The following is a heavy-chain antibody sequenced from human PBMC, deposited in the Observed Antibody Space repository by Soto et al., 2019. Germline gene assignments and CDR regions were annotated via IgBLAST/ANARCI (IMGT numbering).Heavy chain of an antibody. CDR1: GFTFSSYA. CDR2: ISYDGSNK. CDR3: ARQYYDILTGYSYYYGMDV. V-gene: IGHV3-30-3*01. J-gene: IGHJ6*02. D-gene: IGHD3-9*01. Sequence: VQLLESGGGLVQPGGSLRLSCAGTGFTFSSYAMHWVRQAPGKGLEWVAVISYDGSNKYYADSVKGRFTISRDNSKNTLYLQMNSLRAEDTAVYYCARQYYDILTGYSYYYGMDVWGQGTTVTVSS.